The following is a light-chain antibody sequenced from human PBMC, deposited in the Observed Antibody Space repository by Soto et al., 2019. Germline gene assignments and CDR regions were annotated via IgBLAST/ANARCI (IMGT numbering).Light chain of an antibody. Sequence: DIVLTQSPGTLSLSPGERATLSCRASQIVDSDYLAWYQQKPGQAPRLLIYGTSNRPGTNPDKFSGSGSGTDFTLTISRLDPEDCAVYYCQQYLSSPCTFGQGTKLEIK. CDR1: QIVDSDY. CDR3: QQYLSSPCT. J-gene: IGKJ2*02. CDR2: GTS. V-gene: IGKV3-20*01.